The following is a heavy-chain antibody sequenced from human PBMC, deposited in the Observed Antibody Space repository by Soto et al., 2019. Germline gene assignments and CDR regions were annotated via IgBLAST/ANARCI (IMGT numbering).Heavy chain of an antibody. J-gene: IGHJ3*02. CDR2: IYYSGTT. Sequence: SETLSLTCTVSGGSISSSYWSWIRQPPGKGLEWIAYIYYSGTTNYNPSLESRVTTSIGTSKNQFSLRLTSVTAADTAVYYCARSVVHQWLVHDAFDIWGQGTLVTASS. V-gene: IGHV4-59*01. CDR3: ARSVVHQWLVHDAFDI. CDR1: GGSISSSY. D-gene: IGHD6-19*01.